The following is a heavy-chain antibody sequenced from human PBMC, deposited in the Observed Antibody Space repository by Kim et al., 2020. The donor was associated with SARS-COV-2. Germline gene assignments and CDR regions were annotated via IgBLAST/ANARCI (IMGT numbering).Heavy chain of an antibody. V-gene: IGHV5-51*01. J-gene: IGHJ4*02. D-gene: IGHD3-10*01. CDR3: ARLSYDTIRFDY. Sequence: RYSPSVQGQVTISVDKSINTAYLQWSSLKASDSAVYYCARLSYDTIRFDYWGQGTLVAVSS.